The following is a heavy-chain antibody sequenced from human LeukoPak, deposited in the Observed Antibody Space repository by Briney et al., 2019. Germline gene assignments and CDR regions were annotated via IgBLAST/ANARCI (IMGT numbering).Heavy chain of an antibody. CDR2: SYYSGST. J-gene: IGHJ4*02. CDR3: ARAGGGNYRVFDY. V-gene: IGHV4-59*11. Sequence: SETLSLTCTVSGGSIGSHHWSWIRQSPGKGLEWIGYSYYSGSTTYNPSLKSRVTFLVDTSTNQFSLKLNSVTAADTAVYYCARAGGGNYRVFDYWGQGTLVTVSS. CDR1: GGSIGSHH. D-gene: IGHD3-16*02.